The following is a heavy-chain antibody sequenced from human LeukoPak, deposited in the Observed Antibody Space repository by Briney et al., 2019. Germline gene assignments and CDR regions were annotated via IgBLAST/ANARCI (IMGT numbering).Heavy chain of an antibody. J-gene: IGHJ4*02. D-gene: IGHD6-19*01. CDR3: AGHPSGGSAGNY. CDR1: GFTFDDYG. V-gene: IGHV3-48*03. CDR2: ISSSGSTI. Sequence: PGGSLRLSCAASGFTFDDYGMNWVRQAPGEGLEWVSYISSSGSTIYYADSVKGRFTISRDNAKNSLYLQMNSLRAEDTTVYYCAGHPSGGSAGNYWGQGTLVTVSS.